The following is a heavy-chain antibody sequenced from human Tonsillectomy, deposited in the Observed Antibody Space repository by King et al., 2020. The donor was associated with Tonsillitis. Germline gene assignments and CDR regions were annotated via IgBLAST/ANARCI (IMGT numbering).Heavy chain of an antibody. D-gene: IGHD2-2*01. Sequence: QLVQSGGGVVQPGRSLRLSCATSGLTFSTYAMHWVRQAPGKGLEWVAVISYDGTNKYYADSVKGRFTISRDNSKNTLYLQMNSLRAEDTAVYYCVRGGDVLLKPAALGDGMDVWGQGPTVTVSS. CDR1: GLTFSTYA. J-gene: IGHJ6*02. V-gene: IGHV3-30*04. CDR3: VRGGDVLLKPAALGDGMDV. CDR2: ISYDGTNK.